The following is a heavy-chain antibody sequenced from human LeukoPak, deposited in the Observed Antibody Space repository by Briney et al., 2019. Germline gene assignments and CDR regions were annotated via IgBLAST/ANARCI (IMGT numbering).Heavy chain of an antibody. CDR2: ISGSGGST. CDR1: GFTFSSYA. Sequence: PGGSLRLSCAASGFTFSSYAMSWVRQAPGKGLEWVSAISGSGGSTYYADSVKGRFTISRDNSKNTLYLQMNSLRAEDTAVYYCAKGGTYYDFWSGYLFDYWGQGTLVTVSS. J-gene: IGHJ4*02. CDR3: AKGGTYYDFWSGYLFDY. D-gene: IGHD3-3*01. V-gene: IGHV3-23*01.